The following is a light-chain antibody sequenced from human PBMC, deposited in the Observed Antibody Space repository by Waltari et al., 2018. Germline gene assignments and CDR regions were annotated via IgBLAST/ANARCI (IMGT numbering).Light chain of an antibody. V-gene: IGKV3-20*01. J-gene: IGKJ1*01. CDR2: DAS. CDR1: QSVGKA. CDR3: QKYERLPAT. Sequence: EIVLTQSPGTLSLSPGERATLSCRASQSVGKALVWYQQKPGQAPMLVIYDASTRATGIPDRFSGSGCGTDFGLTISRVEPEDFAVYYCQKYERLPATFGQGTKVQIK.